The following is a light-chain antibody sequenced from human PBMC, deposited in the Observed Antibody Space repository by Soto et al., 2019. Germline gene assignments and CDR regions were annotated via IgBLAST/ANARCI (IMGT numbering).Light chain of an antibody. J-gene: IGKJ1*01. CDR2: GAS. CDR1: QSVSTN. CDR3: QQCNNWPRT. V-gene: IGKV3-15*01. Sequence: EVVMTQSPATLSVSPGERVTLSCRASQSVSTNLAWYQQKPGQAPRLLIYGASTRATGIPARFSGSGSGTEFTLTISSLQSEDFAVYYCQQCNNWPRTFGQGTKMEIK.